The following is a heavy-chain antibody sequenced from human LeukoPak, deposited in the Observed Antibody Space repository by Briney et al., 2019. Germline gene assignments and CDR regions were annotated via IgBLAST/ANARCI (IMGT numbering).Heavy chain of an antibody. CDR3: ARVWVSGWPLYHYYYGMDV. V-gene: IGHV3-7*03. CDR1: GFIFSKYW. CDR2: INQDGSAK. J-gene: IGHJ6*02. Sequence: PGGSLRLSCAASGFIFSKYWMSWVRQAPGKGLEWVANINQDGSAKYYVDSVKGRFTISRDNAKNSLSLQMNSLRAEDTAVYYCARVWVSGWPLYHYYYGMDVWGQGTTVTVSS. D-gene: IGHD6-19*01.